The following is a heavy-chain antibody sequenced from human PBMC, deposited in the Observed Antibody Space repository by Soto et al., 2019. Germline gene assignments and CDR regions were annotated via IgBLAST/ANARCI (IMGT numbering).Heavy chain of an antibody. Sequence: QVQLVQSGAEVKKPGSSVKVSCKASGGTFSSYAISWVRQAPGQGLEWMGGIIPIFGTANHAQKFQGRVTITADASMITAYMELSSLRSEDTNVYYCPRDGGSSYDSSILDIWGQGAMVTVSS. D-gene: IGHD5-18*01. CDR3: PRDGGSSYDSSILDI. J-gene: IGHJ3*02. V-gene: IGHV1-69*01. CDR1: GGTFSSYA. CDR2: IIPIFGTA.